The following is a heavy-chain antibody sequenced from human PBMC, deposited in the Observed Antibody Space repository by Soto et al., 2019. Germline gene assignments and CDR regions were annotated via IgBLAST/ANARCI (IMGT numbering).Heavy chain of an antibody. CDR1: AFTFSMYA. V-gene: IGHV3-23*01. CDR2: IGHTVAPT. CDR3: VGYKGDITGYRAFGV. D-gene: IGHD1-20*01. J-gene: IGHJ3*01. Sequence: PGRSRRLSWPASAFTFSMYAISCVRQPPGSGLEWVSFIGHTVAPTYYTNSMKGRFTMSRDNSKSTLFLEMNSLRAEETAIYSCVGYKGDITGYRAFGVSGQGTMVPVSS.